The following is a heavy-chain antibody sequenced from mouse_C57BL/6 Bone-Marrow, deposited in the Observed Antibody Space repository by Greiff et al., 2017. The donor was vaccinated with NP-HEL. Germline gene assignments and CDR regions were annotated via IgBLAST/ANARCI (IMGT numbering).Heavy chain of an antibody. CDR1: GYAFTNYL. CDR3: AREPITTVVSLDY. D-gene: IGHD1-1*01. Sequence: VQLQQSGAELVRPGTSVKVSCKASGYAFTNYLIEWVKQRPGQGLEWIGVINPGSGGTNYNEKFEGKATLTADKSSSTAYMQLSSLTSEDSAVYFCAREPITTVVSLDYWGQGTTLTVSS. V-gene: IGHV1-54*01. CDR2: INPGSGGT. J-gene: IGHJ2*01.